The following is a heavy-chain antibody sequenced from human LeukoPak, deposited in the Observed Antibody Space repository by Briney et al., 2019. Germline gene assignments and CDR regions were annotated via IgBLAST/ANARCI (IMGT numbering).Heavy chain of an antibody. Sequence: PGGSLRLPCAASGFTFSDYYMSWIRQAPGKGLEWVSFISKDGRTVSYADSVKGQFTISRDNSKNSLYLQMNSLTADDTAVYSCARVRGSYSSDYWGQGTLVTVSS. J-gene: IGHJ4*02. CDR2: ISKDGRTV. V-gene: IGHV3-11*01. CDR1: GFTFSDYY. CDR3: ARVRGSYSSDY. D-gene: IGHD5-12*01.